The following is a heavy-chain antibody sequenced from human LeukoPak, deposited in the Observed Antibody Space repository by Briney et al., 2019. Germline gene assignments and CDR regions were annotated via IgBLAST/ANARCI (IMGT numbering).Heavy chain of an antibody. D-gene: IGHD3-22*01. CDR1: GFTFTTYA. CDR3: AKSRLPYDSSGYYSFDC. CDR2: MSGSGG. Sequence: GGSLRLSCAAAGFTFTTYAMSWVRQAPGKGLEWVSSMSGSGGNYADSVKGRFTISRDNSKNTLYLQMNSLRAEDTAVYYCAKSRLPYDSSGYYSFDCWGQGTLVTVFS. J-gene: IGHJ4*02. V-gene: IGHV3-23*01.